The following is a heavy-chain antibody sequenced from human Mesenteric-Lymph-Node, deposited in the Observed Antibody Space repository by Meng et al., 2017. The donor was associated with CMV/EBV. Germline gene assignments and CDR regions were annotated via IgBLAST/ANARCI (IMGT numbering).Heavy chain of an antibody. Sequence: SVKVSCKASGFTFSSSAVQWVRQGRGQRLEWIGWIVVASSNTDYAQKFQERVTITRDMSSRTAYMELSSLTSEDTAVYYCAKTQYSSGWHEAGYWGQGTLVTVSS. J-gene: IGHJ4*02. CDR2: IVVASSNT. CDR1: GFTFSSSA. CDR3: AKTQYSSGWHEAGY. V-gene: IGHV1-58*01. D-gene: IGHD6-19*01.